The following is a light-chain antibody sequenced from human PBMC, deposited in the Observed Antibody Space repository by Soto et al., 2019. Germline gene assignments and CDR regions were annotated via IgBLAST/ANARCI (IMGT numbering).Light chain of an antibody. J-gene: IGKJ1*01. CDR3: EQYKSYSWT. CDR2: AAS. CDR1: QSVTVNS. V-gene: IGKV3-20*01. Sequence: EILLTQSPSTLSLSPGDGVTLSCRASQSVTVNSLAWYQQKPGQTPKLLIYAASTRAAAVPDRFTGSGSGTDFALTISRLEPDDFATYYCEQYKSYSWTFGQGTKVEIK.